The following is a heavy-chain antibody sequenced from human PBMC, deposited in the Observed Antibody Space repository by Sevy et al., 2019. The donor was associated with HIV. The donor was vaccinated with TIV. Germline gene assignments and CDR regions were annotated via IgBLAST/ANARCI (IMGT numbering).Heavy chain of an antibody. D-gene: IGHD4-17*01. J-gene: IGHJ4*02. V-gene: IGHV4-30-2*01. CDR2: IYHTGPT. Sequence: SETLSLTCAVSGGSISSGLYSWNWIRQPPGKGLEWIGYIYHTGPTYYNPSLKSRVTISVDTSKNQFSLRLNSVTAADTGVYYCARDSGDYPYYFDHWGQGTLVTVSS. CDR1: GGSISSGLYS. CDR3: ARDSGDYPYYFDH.